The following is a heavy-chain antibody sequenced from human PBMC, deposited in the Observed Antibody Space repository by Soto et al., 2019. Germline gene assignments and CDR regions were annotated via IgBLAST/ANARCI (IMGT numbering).Heavy chain of an antibody. Sequence: QVQLVESGGGVVQPGRSLRLSCAASGFTFSSYGMHWVRQAPGKGLEWVAVISYDGSNKYYADSVKGRFTISRDNSKNALYLQMNSLRAEETAVYYCAKERGYSSSWYGAFDIWGQGTMVTVSS. CDR3: AKERGYSSSWYGAFDI. D-gene: IGHD6-13*01. V-gene: IGHV3-30*18. CDR1: GFTFSSYG. J-gene: IGHJ3*02. CDR2: ISYDGSNK.